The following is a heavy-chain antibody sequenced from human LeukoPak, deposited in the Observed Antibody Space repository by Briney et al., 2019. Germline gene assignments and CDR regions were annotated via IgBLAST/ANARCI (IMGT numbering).Heavy chain of an antibody. D-gene: IGHD5-18*01. J-gene: IGHJ4*02. CDR3: AKDIAQGYTFGSIEQDY. Sequence: PGGSLRLSCAASGFTFGRYAMSWVRQAPGKGLEWVSAISESGSGTYYADSVKGRFTISRDNSKDTLSLQMNSLRAEDTAVYYCAKDIAQGYTFGSIEQDYWGQGTLVTVSS. V-gene: IGHV3-23*01. CDR2: ISESGSGT. CDR1: GFTFGRYA.